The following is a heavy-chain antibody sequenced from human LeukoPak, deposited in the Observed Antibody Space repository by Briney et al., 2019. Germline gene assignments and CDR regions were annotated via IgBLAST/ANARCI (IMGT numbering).Heavy chain of an antibody. CDR3: AKGRGNRVELPGLYFDY. J-gene: IGHJ4*02. CDR2: ISWNSGSI. CDR1: GFTFDDYA. V-gene: IGHV3-9*01. D-gene: IGHD1-7*01. Sequence: PGGSLRLSCAASGFTFDDYAMHWVRQAPGKGLEWVSGISWNSGSIGYADSVKGRFTISRDNSKNTLYLQMNSLRAEDTAVYYCAKGRGNRVELPGLYFDYWGQGTLVTVSS.